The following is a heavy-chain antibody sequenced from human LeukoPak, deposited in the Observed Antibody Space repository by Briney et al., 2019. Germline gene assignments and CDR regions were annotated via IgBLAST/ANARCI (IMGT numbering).Heavy chain of an antibody. CDR3: VRERTVAGFDY. CDR2: INTDGSSR. CDR1: GFTFSNYW. D-gene: IGHD6-19*01. V-gene: IGHV3-74*01. J-gene: IGHJ4*02. Sequence: GSLRLSCAASGFTFSNYWMHWFRQAPGKGLVWVSRINTDGSSRSYADSVKGRFTISRDNAENTLYLQMNSLRAEDTAVFYCVRERTVAGFDYWGQGTLVTVSS.